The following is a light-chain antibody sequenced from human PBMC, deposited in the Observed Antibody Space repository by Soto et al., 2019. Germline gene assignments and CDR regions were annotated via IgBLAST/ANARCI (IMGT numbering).Light chain of an antibody. CDR2: DAS. CDR1: QDISNY. CDR3: QQYKHLIT. Sequence: DIQTTQSPSSLSASVGDRVTITCQASQDISNYLNWYQQKPGKAPKLLIYDASNLETGVPSRFSGSGSGTDFTFTITSLQPEDIATYYCQQYKHLITFGQGTRLEIK. J-gene: IGKJ5*01. V-gene: IGKV1-33*01.